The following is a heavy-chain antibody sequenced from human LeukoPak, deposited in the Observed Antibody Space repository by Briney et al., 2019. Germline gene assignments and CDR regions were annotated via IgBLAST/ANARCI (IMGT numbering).Heavy chain of an antibody. CDR2: MFYRGST. J-gene: IGHJ4*02. CDR3: ARQGGWGGAASLIEY. D-gene: IGHD1-26*01. V-gene: IGHV4-39*01. Sequence: SETLSLTCTVSGVSISSSTYYWAWIRQPPGKGLEWIGSMFYRGSTYYNASLKSRVTISVDTSKNQFSLNLSSVTASDTAIFYCARQGGWGGAASLIEYWGQGTLVTVSS. CDR1: GVSISSSTYY.